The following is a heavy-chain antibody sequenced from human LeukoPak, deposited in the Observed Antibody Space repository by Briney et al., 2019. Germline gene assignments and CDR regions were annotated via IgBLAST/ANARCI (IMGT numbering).Heavy chain of an antibody. V-gene: IGHV4-34*01. CDR1: GGSFIDYF. CDR2: INHGGST. D-gene: IGHD3-22*01. CDR3: VRVGGYYYDSSGYHDY. J-gene: IGHJ4*02. Sequence: SETLSLTCAVSGGSFIDYFWTWIRQPPGKGLEWIGEINHGGSTNYNPSLKSRVTISVDTSKNQFSLKLSSVTAADTAVYYCVRVGGYYYDSSGYHDYWGQGTLVTVSS.